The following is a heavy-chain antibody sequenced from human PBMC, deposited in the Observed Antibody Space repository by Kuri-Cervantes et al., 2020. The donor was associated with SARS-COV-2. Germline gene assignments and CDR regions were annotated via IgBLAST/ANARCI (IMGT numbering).Heavy chain of an antibody. CDR1: GGSFSSYY. CDR2: IYYSGST. CDR3: ARHAHYYDSSGYYYWGLDY. D-gene: IGHD3-22*01. J-gene: IGHJ4*02. Sequence: SQTLSLTCAVYGGSFSSYYWSWIRQPPGKGLEWIGYIYYSGSTNYNPSLKSRVTISVDTSKNQFSLKLSSVTAADTAVYYCARHAHYYDSSGYYYWGLDYWGQGTLVTVSS. V-gene: IGHV4-59*08.